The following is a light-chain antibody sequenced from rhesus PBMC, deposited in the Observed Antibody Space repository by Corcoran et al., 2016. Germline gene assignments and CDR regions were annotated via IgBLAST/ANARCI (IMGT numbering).Light chain of an antibody. CDR3: CSYAGSFIFHI. Sequence: QAALTQPRSVSGSPGQSVTISCTGTIRDIGGYNFVAWYQMHPGTAPKLLIYEVTKRPSGVSDRFSASKSGNTASLTISGLQPQDVADYHCCSYAGSFIFHIFGPGTRLTVL. J-gene: IGLJ1*01. V-gene: IGLV2-32*01. CDR1: IRDIGGYNF. CDR2: EVT.